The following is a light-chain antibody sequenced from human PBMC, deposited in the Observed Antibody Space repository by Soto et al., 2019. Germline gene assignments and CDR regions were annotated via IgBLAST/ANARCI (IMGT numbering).Light chain of an antibody. V-gene: IGKV3D-11*01. CDR3: QQRHMWPIT. J-gene: IGKJ5*01. Sequence: IVMTQSPATLSVSPGERATLSCRASRGISSNLAWYQQKPGQAPRLLIYDTSSRATGIPDRFSGSGSGTDFTLTISSLEPEDSAVYYCQQRHMWPITFGQGTRLE. CDR2: DTS. CDR1: RGISSN.